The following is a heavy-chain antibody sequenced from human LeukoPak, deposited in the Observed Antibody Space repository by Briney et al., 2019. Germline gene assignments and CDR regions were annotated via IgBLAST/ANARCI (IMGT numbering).Heavy chain of an antibody. Sequence: ASVKVSCKASGYTFTSYYMHWVRQAPGQGLEWMGIINPSGGSTSYAQKFQGRVTMTRDMSTDTAYMELSSLRSEDTAVYYCATDLGGPCGSDGRCFDFWGRGTLVTVSS. D-gene: IGHD2-15*01. CDR1: GYTFTSYY. J-gene: IGHJ4*01. CDR3: ATDLGGPCGSDGRCFDF. V-gene: IGHV1-46*01. CDR2: INPSGGST.